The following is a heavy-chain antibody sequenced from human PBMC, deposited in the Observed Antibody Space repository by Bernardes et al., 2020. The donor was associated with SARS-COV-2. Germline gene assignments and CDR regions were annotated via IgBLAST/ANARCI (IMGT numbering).Heavy chain of an antibody. D-gene: IGHD6-19*01. CDR2: ISSSSSTI. J-gene: IGHJ4*02. V-gene: IGHV3-48*04. CDR3: APAEDLYYFDY. CDR1: GFTFSSYS. Sequence: GGSLRLSCAASGFTFSSYSMNWVRQAPGKGLEWVSYISSSSSTIYYADSVKGRFTISRDNAKNSLYLQMNSLRAEDTAVYYCAPAEDLYYFDYWGQGTLVTVSS.